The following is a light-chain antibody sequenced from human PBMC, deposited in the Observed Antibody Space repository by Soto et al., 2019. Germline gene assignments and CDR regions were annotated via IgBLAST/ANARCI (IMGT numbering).Light chain of an antibody. Sequence: EIVLTQSPGTLSLSPGERATLSCRASQSVSSTYLIWYQQKPGQAPRLLIYGASSRATGVPDRFSGGGSGTDFTLTISRLEHEDVAVYYCQHFVNSLTWTFGQGTKVEIK. CDR1: QSVSSTY. J-gene: IGKJ1*01. V-gene: IGKV3-20*01. CDR3: QHFVNSLTWT. CDR2: GAS.